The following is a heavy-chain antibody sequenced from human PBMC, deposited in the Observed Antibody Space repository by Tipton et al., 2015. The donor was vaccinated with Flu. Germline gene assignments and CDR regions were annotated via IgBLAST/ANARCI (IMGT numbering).Heavy chain of an antibody. CDR1: GFTFSGYG. J-gene: IGHJ4*02. D-gene: IGHD6-19*01. V-gene: IGHV3-30*02. CDR2: IRHDESDK. CDR3: AKDGWDTSGWYPFDY. Sequence: GSLRLSCAASGFTFSGYGMHWVRQAPGKGLEWVAFIRHDESDKYYADSVRGRFTISRDNSKNALYLAINSLRTDDTAVYYCAKDGWDTSGWYPFDYWGQGTLVTVSS.